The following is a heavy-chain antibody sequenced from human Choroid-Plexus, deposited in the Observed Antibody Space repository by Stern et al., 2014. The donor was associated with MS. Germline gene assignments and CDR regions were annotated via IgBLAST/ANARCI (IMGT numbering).Heavy chain of an antibody. Sequence: MQLVESGGGVVQPGGPLRLSCVASGFTFGSCAMPWVRQAPGKGLEWVAGVSYDGSNKYYADSVKGRFTISRDNSQNTLYMQMSSLRPEDTAVYYCAKDRHYLTYFFDHWGQGSLVTVSS. J-gene: IGHJ5*02. V-gene: IGHV3-30*18. CDR1: GFTFGSCA. D-gene: IGHD2/OR15-2a*01. CDR3: AKDRHYLTYFFDH. CDR2: VSYDGSNK.